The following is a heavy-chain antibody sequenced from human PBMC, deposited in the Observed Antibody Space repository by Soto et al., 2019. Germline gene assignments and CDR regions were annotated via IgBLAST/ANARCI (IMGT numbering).Heavy chain of an antibody. V-gene: IGHV3-11*06. D-gene: IGHD6-13*01. CDR3: ARDREGRIAAAGNFDY. CDR2: ISSSSSYT. Sequence: QVQLVESGGGLVKPGGSLRLSCAASGFTFSDYYTSWIRQAPGKGLEWVSYISSSSSYTNYADSVKGRFTISRDNAKNSLYLQMNSLRAEDTAVYYCARDREGRIAAAGNFDYWGQGTLVTVSS. J-gene: IGHJ4*02. CDR1: GFTFSDYY.